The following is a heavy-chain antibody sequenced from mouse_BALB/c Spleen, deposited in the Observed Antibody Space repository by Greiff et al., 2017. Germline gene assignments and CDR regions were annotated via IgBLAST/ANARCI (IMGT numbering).Heavy chain of an antibody. CDR3: ARGAPTMITTGFDY. CDR2: ILPGSGST. CDR1: GYTFSSYW. Sequence: VQLQQSGAELMKPGASVKISCKATGYTFSSYWIEWVKQRPGHGLEWIGEILPGSGSTNYNEKFKGKATFTADTSSNTAYMQLSSLTSEDSAVYYCARGAPTMITTGFDYWGQGTTLTVSS. D-gene: IGHD2-4*01. J-gene: IGHJ2*01. V-gene: IGHV1-9*01.